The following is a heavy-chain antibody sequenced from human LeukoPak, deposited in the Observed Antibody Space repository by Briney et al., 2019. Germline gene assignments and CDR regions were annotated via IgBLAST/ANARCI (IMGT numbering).Heavy chain of an antibody. Sequence: GASVKVSCKASGYTFTDYYIHWVRQAPGQGLEWMGRINPNSGDMKYTQNFQGRVTMTRGTSISTAYMELTRLRSDDTAVYYCARTYNFGFDYWGQGTLVTVSS. J-gene: IGHJ4*02. CDR3: ARTYNFGFDY. CDR1: GYTFTDYY. D-gene: IGHD1-1*01. V-gene: IGHV1-2*06. CDR2: INPNSGDM.